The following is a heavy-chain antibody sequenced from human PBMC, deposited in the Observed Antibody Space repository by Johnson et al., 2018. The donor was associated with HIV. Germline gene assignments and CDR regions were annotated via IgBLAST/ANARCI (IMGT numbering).Heavy chain of an antibody. D-gene: IGHD5-24*01. CDR2: ISWNSGSI. CDR3: ARDLGPDGAFDI. CDR1: GFTFDDYA. J-gene: IGHJ3*02. V-gene: IGHV3-9*01. Sequence: VQLVESGGGLVKPGGSLRLSCAASGFTFDDYAMHWVRQAPGKGLEWVSGISWNSGSIGYAYSVKGRFTISRDNAKNTLYLQMNSLRAEDTAVYYCARDLGPDGAFDIWGQGTMVTVSS.